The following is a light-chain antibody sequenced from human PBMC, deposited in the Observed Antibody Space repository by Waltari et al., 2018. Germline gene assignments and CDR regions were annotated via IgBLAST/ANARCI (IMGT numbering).Light chain of an antibody. V-gene: IGKV1-13*02. Sequence: ALQFTQSPSSLSASVGDRVTIACRASQGINSALAWYQLKPGKAPKLLIYDASSLESGVPSRFSGSGSGTDFTLTISSLQPEDFATYYCQQFKIFGQGTRLEIK. CDR2: DAS. CDR1: QGINSA. J-gene: IGKJ5*01. CDR3: QQFKI.